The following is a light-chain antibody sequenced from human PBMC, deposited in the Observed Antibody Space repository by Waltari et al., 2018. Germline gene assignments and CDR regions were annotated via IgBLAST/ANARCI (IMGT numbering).Light chain of an antibody. Sequence: IVLTQSPGTLSLSPGETSTLSCRASQSLTKYYLAWYQQKPGQAPRLLIYGASRRAAGIPERFSGSGYGTDFTLTISRLEPEDFAMYYCQQYGSSIMYTFGQGTKLEIK. J-gene: IGKJ2*01. CDR1: QSLTKYY. V-gene: IGKV3-20*01. CDR2: GAS. CDR3: QQYGSSIMYT.